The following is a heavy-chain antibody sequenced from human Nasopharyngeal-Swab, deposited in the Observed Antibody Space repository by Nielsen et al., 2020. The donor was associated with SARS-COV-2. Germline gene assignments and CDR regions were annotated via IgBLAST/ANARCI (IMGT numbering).Heavy chain of an antibody. J-gene: IGHJ4*02. V-gene: IGHV3-73*01. CDR3: TTDYYFDY. CDR2: IGDKAHNYAT. D-gene: IGHD4/OR15-4a*01. CDR1: GFVFSGSA. Sequence: GESLKISCAASGFVFSGSAIHWVRQASGNGLEWVGRIGDKAHNYATTYAASVKGRFTISRDDSKNTAFLQMDSLNTEDTALYYCTTDYYFDYWGQGTLVTVSS.